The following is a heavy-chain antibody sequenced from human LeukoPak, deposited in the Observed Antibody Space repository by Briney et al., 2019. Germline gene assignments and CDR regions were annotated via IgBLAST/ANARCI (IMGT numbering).Heavy chain of an antibody. V-gene: IGHV3-48*03. D-gene: IGHD3-10*01. CDR1: GFTFHTHE. CDR2: ISAGLTAT. Sequence: GGSLRLSCVASGFTFHTHEMNWVRQAPGKGLEWISHISAGLTATHYADSVQGRFTISRDNANNLVFLQMNNLGVDDTAVYYCATGSSYWGQGTLVTVSS. J-gene: IGHJ4*02. CDR3: ATGSSY.